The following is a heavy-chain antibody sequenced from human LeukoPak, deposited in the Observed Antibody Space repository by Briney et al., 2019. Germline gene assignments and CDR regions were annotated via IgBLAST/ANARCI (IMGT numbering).Heavy chain of an antibody. CDR2: IYYSGGT. J-gene: IGHJ5*02. D-gene: IGHD2-2*02. CDR1: GGSISSYY. CDR3: AREGGTRYCSSTSCYTLGGWFDP. Sequence: SETLSLTCTVSGGSISSYYWSWIRQPPGKGLEWIGYIYYSGGTNYNPSLKSRVTISVDTSKNQFSLKLSSVTAADTAVYYCAREGGTRYCSSTSCYTLGGWFDPWGQGTLVTVSS. V-gene: IGHV4-59*01.